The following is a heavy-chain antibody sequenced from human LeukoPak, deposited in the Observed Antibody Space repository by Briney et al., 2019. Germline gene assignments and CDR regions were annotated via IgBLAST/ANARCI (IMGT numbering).Heavy chain of an antibody. CDR3: AKVYSSGWYSDY. D-gene: IGHD6-19*01. CDR1: GFTFSSYA. J-gene: IGHJ4*02. V-gene: IGHV3-23*01. Sequence: GGSLRLSCAASGFTFSSYAMSWVRQAPGKGLEWVPAISGSGGSTYYADSVKGRFTISRDNSKNTLYLQMNSLRAEDTAVYYCAKVYSSGWYSDYWGQGTLVTVSS. CDR2: ISGSGGST.